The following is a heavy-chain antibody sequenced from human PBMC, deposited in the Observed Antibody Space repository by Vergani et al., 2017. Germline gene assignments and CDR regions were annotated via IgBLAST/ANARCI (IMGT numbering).Heavy chain of an antibody. D-gene: IGHD3-16*01. CDR2: IYNSGSG. CDR3: ASGKYYSXSTSHFRGRYFDV. Sequence: QMQLQESGPGLVKASETLALTCTVSGDSIISRSYYWGWIRQPPGKGLEWIGSIYNSGSGDSSSSLKSRVTISADTSKNQFSLRLTSVTAADTAVYYCASGKYYSXSTSHFRGRYFDVWGRGTLVTVPS. J-gene: IGHJ2*01. CDR1: GDSIISRSYY. V-gene: IGHV4-39*01.